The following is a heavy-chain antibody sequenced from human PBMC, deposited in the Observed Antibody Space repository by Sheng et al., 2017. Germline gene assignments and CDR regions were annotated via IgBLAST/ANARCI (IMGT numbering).Heavy chain of an antibody. CDR1: GFTFSSYA. D-gene: IGHD3-22*01. CDR3: ARARGDYYDSSGYLGGAFDI. Sequence: QVQLVESGGGVVQPGRSLRLSCAASGFTFSSYAMHWVRQAPGKGLEWVAVISYDGSNKYYADSVKGRFTISRDNSKNTLYLQMNSLRAEDTAVYYCARARGDYYDSSGYLGGAFDIWGQGTMVTVSS. CDR2: ISYDGSNK. J-gene: IGHJ3*02. V-gene: IGHV3-30*04.